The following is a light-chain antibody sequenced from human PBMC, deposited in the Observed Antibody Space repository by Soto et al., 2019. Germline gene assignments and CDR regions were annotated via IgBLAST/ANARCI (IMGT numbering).Light chain of an antibody. V-gene: IGKV1-9*01. CDR2: AAS. Sequence: DIQLTQSPSFLSASVGDRVTITCRASQGISSYLAWYQQKPGKAPKLLIYAASTLQSGVPSRFSGSGSGTDFTLTISSLQPEDFARYYCQQFSSYPRTFGQGTKLEIK. CDR1: QGISSY. J-gene: IGKJ2*01. CDR3: QQFSSYPRT.